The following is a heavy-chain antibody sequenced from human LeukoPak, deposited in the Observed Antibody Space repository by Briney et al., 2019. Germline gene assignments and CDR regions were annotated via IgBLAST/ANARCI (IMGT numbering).Heavy chain of an antibody. V-gene: IGHV1-8*03. Sequence: GASVKVSCKASGYTFSSYDINWVRQATGQGLEWMGWMNPNSGNTGYAQKFQGRVTITRNTSISTAYMELSSLRSEDTAVYYCTRGAPGAYCSGGSCPYFDYWGQGTLVTVSS. D-gene: IGHD2-15*01. CDR3: TRGAPGAYCSGGSCPYFDY. CDR1: GYTFSSYD. J-gene: IGHJ4*02. CDR2: MNPNSGNT.